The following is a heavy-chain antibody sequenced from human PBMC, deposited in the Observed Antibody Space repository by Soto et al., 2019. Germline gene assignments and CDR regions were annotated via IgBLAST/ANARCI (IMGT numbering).Heavy chain of an antibody. J-gene: IGHJ4*02. CDR3: AREVSSGWNYFDY. CDR1: GGTLSSYT. Sequence: GASVKVSCKASGGTLSSYTISWVRQAPGQGLEWMGRIIPILGIANYAQKFQGRVTITADKSTSTAYMELSSLRSEDTAVYYCAREVSSGWNYFDYWGQGTLVTVSS. CDR2: IIPILGIA. V-gene: IGHV1-69*04. D-gene: IGHD6-19*01.